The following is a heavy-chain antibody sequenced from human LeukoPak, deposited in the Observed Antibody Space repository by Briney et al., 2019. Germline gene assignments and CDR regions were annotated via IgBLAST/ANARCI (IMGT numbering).Heavy chain of an antibody. CDR2: IYYSGST. CDR1: GGSISSGGYS. Sequence: PSETLSLTCTVSGGSISSGGYSWSWIRQHPGKGLEWIGYIYYSGSTYYNPSLKSRVTISVDTSKNQFSLKLSSVTAADTAVYYCAREYGDFDYWGQGTLVTVSS. V-gene: IGHV4-31*03. CDR3: AREYGDFDY. J-gene: IGHJ4*02. D-gene: IGHD4/OR15-4a*01.